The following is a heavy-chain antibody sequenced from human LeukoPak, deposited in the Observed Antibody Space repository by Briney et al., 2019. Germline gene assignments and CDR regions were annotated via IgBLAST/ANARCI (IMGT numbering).Heavy chain of an antibody. V-gene: IGHV3-21*01. Sequence: GESLTLSCAVSGCTFSSCSKNWVRYAPEKGLEGVSSCSSSSSYIYYADSVKGRLTISREDAKNALYSQMNSLRAEDTAVYYCARVSRYYLTASTGGYFDYWGQRTLVTVSS. CDR3: ARVSRYYLTASTGGYFDY. D-gene: IGHD3-22*01. CDR1: GCTFSSCS. CDR2: CSSSSSYI. J-gene: IGHJ4*02.